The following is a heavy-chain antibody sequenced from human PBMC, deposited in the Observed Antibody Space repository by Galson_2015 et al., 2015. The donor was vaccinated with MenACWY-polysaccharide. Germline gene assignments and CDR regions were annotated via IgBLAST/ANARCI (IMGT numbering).Heavy chain of an antibody. Sequence: ETLSLTCAVSGGSISSSYWWTWVRQPPGKGLEWVGEIYHDGRTAYIPSLKSRITVSLDKAKNQVSLRLISVTAADTAVYYCAKRPIRASGGGLDVWGQGTTVTVS. CDR2: IYHDGRT. D-gene: IGHD3-10*01. CDR3: AKRPIRASGGGLDV. CDR1: GGSISSSYW. J-gene: IGHJ6*02. V-gene: IGHV4-4*02.